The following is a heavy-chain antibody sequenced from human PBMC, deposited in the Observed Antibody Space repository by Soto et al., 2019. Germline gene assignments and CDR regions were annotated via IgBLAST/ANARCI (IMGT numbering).Heavy chain of an antibody. J-gene: IGHJ6*02. CDR2: IRASGSDT. CDR1: GFTFMSYA. D-gene: IGHD3-16*01. V-gene: IGHV3-23*01. Sequence: GGSLRLSCAASGFTFMSYAMNWVRQGPGEGLEWVSAIRASGSDTFYADSVKGRFTISRDNSKNTLYLQMNSLRAEDTAIYYCAKRGDYYYYGMNVWGQGTTVTVSS. CDR3: AKRGDYYYYGMNV.